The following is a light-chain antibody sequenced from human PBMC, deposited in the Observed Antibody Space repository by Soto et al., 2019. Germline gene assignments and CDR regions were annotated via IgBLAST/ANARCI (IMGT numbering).Light chain of an antibody. CDR3: AAWDDSLSRAV. Sequence: QSVLTQPPSLSGAPGQRVTISCTGSRSNIGAGYDVHWYQQLPGSAPKLLIYGNTNRPSGVPDRFSGSKSGTSASLAITGLRSEDEAHYYCAAWDDSLSRAVFGGGTQLTVL. CDR1: RSNIGAGYD. CDR2: GNT. J-gene: IGLJ7*01. V-gene: IGLV1-40*01.